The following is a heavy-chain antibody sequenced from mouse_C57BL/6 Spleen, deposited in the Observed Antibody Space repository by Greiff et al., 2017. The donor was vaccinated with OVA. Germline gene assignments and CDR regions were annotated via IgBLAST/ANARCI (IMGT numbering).Heavy chain of an antibody. D-gene: IGHD1-1*01. CDR3: ARTGIITTVVAPNY. CDR1: GYTFTSYW. V-gene: IGHV1-64*01. J-gene: IGHJ2*01. CDR2: IHTNSGST. Sequence: QVQLQQPGAELVKPGASVKLSCKASGYTFTSYWMHWVKQRPGQGLEWIGMIHTNSGSTNYNEKFKSKATLTVDKSSSTAYMQLSSLTSEDSAVYYCARTGIITTVVAPNYWGQGTTLTVSS.